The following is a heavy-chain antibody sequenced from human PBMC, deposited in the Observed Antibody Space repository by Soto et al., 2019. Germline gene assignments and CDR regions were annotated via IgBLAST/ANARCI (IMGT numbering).Heavy chain of an antibody. CDR1: GGSLRGYS. CDR3: AREKTAMSPHYFYYGMDV. V-gene: IGHV4-59*01. CDR2: VYSGGGT. Sequence: SETLSLTCTVSGGSLRGYSWSWIRQSPGKGLEWIGYVYSGGGTNYSPSFMGRVTISVDTTDNQFSLKLNSVTAADTAVYYCAREKTAMSPHYFYYGMDVWGQGTTVTVSS. D-gene: IGHD2-21*02. J-gene: IGHJ6*02.